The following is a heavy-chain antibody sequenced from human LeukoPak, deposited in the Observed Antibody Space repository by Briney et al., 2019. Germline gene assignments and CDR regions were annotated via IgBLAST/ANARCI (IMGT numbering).Heavy chain of an antibody. Sequence: ASVKVSCKASGYTFTSYGISWVRQAPGQGLEWMGWISDYNGNTNYAQKLQGRVTMTTDTSTSTAYMELRSLRSDDTAVYYCARDPRRGQQLVHFDYWGQGTLVTVSS. D-gene: IGHD6-13*01. CDR1: GYTFTSYG. J-gene: IGHJ4*02. CDR2: ISDYNGNT. CDR3: ARDPRRGQQLVHFDY. V-gene: IGHV1-18*01.